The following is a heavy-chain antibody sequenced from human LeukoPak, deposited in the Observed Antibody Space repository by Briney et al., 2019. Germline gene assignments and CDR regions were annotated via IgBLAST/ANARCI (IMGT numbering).Heavy chain of an antibody. CDR1: GGSFSGYY. CDR2: INHSGST. Sequence: SETLSLTCAVYGGSFSGYYWSWIRQPPGKGLEWIGEINHSGSTNYNPSLKSRVTISVDTSKNQFSLKLSSVTAADTAVYYCARGPPPRAFDIWGQGTMVTVSS. V-gene: IGHV4-34*01. CDR3: ARGPPPRAFDI. J-gene: IGHJ3*02.